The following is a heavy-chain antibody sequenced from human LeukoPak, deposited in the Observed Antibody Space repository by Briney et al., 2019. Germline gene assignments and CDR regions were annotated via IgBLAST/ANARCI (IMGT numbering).Heavy chain of an antibody. CDR2: INPNSGGT. D-gene: IGHD6-13*01. V-gene: IGHV1-2*02. Sequence: ASVKVPCKASGYTFTGYYMHWVRQAPGQGLEWMGWINPNSGGTNYAQKFQGRVTMTRDTSISTAYMELSRLRSDDTAVYYCARTLIAAAPFDYWGQGTLVTVSS. CDR1: GYTFTGYY. J-gene: IGHJ4*02. CDR3: ARTLIAAAPFDY.